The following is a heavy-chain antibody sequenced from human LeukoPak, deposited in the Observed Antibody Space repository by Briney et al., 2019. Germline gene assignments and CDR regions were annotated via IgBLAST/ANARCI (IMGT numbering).Heavy chain of an antibody. J-gene: IGHJ3*02. V-gene: IGHV4-31*03. CDR2: IYYSGST. CDR1: GGSISSDNYY. Sequence: PSQTLSLTCTVSGGSISSDNYYWNWIRQHPGKGLEHIGYIYYSGSTYYNPSLKSRLTISVDTSKNQFSLKLSSVTAADTAVYYCARVRGGAFDIWGQGTMVTVSS. CDR3: ARVRGGAFDI. D-gene: IGHD3-16*01.